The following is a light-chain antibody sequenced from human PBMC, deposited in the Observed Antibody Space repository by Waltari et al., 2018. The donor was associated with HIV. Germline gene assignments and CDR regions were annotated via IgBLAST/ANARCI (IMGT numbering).Light chain of an antibody. CDR1: HSHIRHNF. CDR3: ATWDNSLRAM. V-gene: IGLV1-51*01. J-gene: IGLJ3*02. Sequence: QSVLTQPPSVSAAPGQKVTISCSGSHSHIRHNFLSWYQPLPGTAPKLLIYENNRRPSRIPDRFSASKTGTSATLGITGLQTGDEAIYYCATWDNSLRAMFGGGTKLTVL. CDR2: ENN.